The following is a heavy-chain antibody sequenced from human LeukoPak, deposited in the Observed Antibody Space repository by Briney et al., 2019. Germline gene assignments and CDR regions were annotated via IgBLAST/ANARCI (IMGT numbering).Heavy chain of an antibody. CDR2: MKQDGSEF. V-gene: IGHV3-7*01. J-gene: IGHJ4*02. D-gene: IGHD3-22*01. Sequence: GSLRLSCSVSGFTFRRNWMSWVRQASGKGLEWVANMKQDGSEFSYVDSAKGRFTISRDNAKNSLYLQMNSLRAEDTAVYYCARGGGYPDNWGQGTLVTVSS. CDR3: ARGGGYPDN. CDR1: GFTFRRNW.